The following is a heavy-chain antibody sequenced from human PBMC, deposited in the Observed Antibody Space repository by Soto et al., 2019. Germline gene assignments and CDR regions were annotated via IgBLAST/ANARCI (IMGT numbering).Heavy chain of an antibody. CDR1: GFHFSTYR. Sequence: KPGGSLRLSCAASGFHFSTYRMSWVRRAPGKGLEWVSSITANSDYTYHADSLKGRFTISRDNAKSSLYLQMNNLRVDDTALYFCTPVDGYTHPSDFWGQGTQVTVSS. CDR2: ITANSDYT. J-gene: IGHJ4*02. V-gene: IGHV3-21*01. CDR3: TPVDGYTHPSDF. D-gene: IGHD5-12*01.